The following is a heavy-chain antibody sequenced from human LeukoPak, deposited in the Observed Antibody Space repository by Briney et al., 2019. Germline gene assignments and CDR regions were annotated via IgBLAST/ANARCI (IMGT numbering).Heavy chain of an antibody. CDR3: AREHRYYYDSSGFDY. D-gene: IGHD3-22*01. Sequence: SETLSLTCTVSGDSIRSSSYYWGWIRQPPGKGLEWIGSIFYSGNTYYNPSLKSRVTISVDTSKNQFSLKLSSVTAADTAVYYCAREHRYYYDSSGFDYWGQGTLVTVSS. CDR1: GDSIRSSSYY. CDR2: IFYSGNT. V-gene: IGHV4-39*07. J-gene: IGHJ4*02.